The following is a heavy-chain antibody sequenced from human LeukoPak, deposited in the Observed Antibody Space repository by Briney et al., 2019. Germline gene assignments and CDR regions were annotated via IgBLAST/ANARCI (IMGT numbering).Heavy chain of an antibody. D-gene: IGHD3-10*01. Sequence: PSETLSLTCAVYGGSFSGYYWSWIRQPPGKGLEWIGEINHSGSTNYNPSLKSRVTISVDTSKNQFSLKLSSVTAADTAVYYCARVSITMVRGVIINNWFDPWGQGTLVTVSS. CDR1: GGSFSGYY. J-gene: IGHJ5*02. CDR2: INHSGST. V-gene: IGHV4-34*01. CDR3: ARVSITMVRGVIINNWFDP.